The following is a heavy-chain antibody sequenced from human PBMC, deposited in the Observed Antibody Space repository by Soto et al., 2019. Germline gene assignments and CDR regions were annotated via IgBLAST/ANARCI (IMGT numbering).Heavy chain of an antibody. CDR1: GFTFSNAW. J-gene: IGHJ4*02. Sequence: EVQLVESGGGLVKPGGSLRLSCAASGFTFSNAWMNWVRQAPGKGLEWVGRIKSKTDGRTTDYAAPVKGRFTISRDDSKNTLYLQMNSLKTEDTAVYYCTTRITMDWGQGTLVTVSS. D-gene: IGHD3-10*01. V-gene: IGHV3-15*07. CDR2: IKSKTDGRTT. CDR3: TTRITMD.